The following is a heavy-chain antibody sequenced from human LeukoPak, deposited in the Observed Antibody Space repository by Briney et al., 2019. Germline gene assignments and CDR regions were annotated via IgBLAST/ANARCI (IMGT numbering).Heavy chain of an antibody. D-gene: IGHD5-18*01. CDR2: INHSGST. CDR1: GGSFSGYY. Sequence: SETLSLTCAVYGGSFSGYYWSWIRQPPGKGLEWIGEINHSGSTNYNPSLKSRVTISVDTSKNQFSLKLSSVTAADTAVYYCASGHGYSYIWGQGTLVTVSS. V-gene: IGHV4-34*01. J-gene: IGHJ4*02. CDR3: ASGHGYSYI.